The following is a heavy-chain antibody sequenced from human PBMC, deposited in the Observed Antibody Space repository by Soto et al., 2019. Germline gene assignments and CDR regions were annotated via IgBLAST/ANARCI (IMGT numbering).Heavy chain of an antibody. D-gene: IGHD3-3*01. CDR1: GYTFTSYG. CDR2: ISTYNGNT. J-gene: IGHJ4*02. CDR3: ARDRGTYYDFWSGYTQVYYFDY. V-gene: IGHV1-18*04. Sequence: ASVKVSCKASGYTFTSYGISWVRQAPGQGLEWMGWISTYNGNTDYAQKFQGRVTMTTDTSTSTAYMELRSLRSDDTALYYCARDRGTYYDFWSGYTQVYYFDYWGQGTQVTVSS.